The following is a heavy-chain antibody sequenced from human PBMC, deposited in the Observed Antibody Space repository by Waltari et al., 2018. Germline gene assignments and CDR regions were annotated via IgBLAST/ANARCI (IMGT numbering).Heavy chain of an antibody. D-gene: IGHD2-15*01. J-gene: IGHJ6*02. V-gene: IGHV1-3*03. CDR1: GYTFTSYA. CDR3: ASMHCSGGSCYAYYYYGMDV. CDR2: INAGNGNT. Sequence: QVQLVQSGAGVKKPGASVKVSCKASGYTFTSYAMHWVRQAPGPRLEWMGWINAGNGNTKYSQEFQGRVTITRDTSASTAYMELSSLRSEDTAVYYCASMHCSGGSCYAYYYYGMDVWGQGTTVTVSS.